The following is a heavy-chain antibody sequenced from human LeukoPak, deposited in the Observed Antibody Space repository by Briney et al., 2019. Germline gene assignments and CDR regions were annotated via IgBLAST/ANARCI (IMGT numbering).Heavy chain of an antibody. V-gene: IGHV5-51*01. D-gene: IGHD6-6*01. Sequence: GESLKISCKGSGYSFTSYWIGWVRQLPGKGLEWMGIIYPGDSDTRYSPSFQGQVTISADKSISTAYLQWSSLKASDTAMYYCARRVGSSSLSHQFDPWGQGTLVTVSS. CDR1: GYSFTSYW. J-gene: IGHJ5*02. CDR3: ARRVGSSSLSHQFDP. CDR2: IYPGDSDT.